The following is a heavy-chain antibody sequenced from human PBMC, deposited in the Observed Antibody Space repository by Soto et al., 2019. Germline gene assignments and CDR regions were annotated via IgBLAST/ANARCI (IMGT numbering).Heavy chain of an antibody. CDR1: GFTFSDYY. V-gene: IGHV3-11*01. Sequence: GGSLRLSCAASGFTFSDYYMSWIRQAPGKGLEWVSYISSSDSTIYYADSVKGRFTISRDNAKNSLYLQMNSLRAEDTAVYYCASLYCSSTSCYDYYYYYGMDVWGQGTTVTVSS. D-gene: IGHD2-2*01. J-gene: IGHJ6*02. CDR2: ISSSDSTI. CDR3: ASLYCSSTSCYDYYYYYGMDV.